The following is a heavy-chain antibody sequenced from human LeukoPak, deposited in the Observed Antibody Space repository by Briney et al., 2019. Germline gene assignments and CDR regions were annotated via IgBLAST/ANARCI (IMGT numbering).Heavy chain of an antibody. Sequence: SETLSLTCTVSGGSISSSSYYWGWIRQPPGKGLEWIGSIYYSGSTYYNPSLKNRVTISVDTSKNQFSLKLSSVTAADTAVYYCARGGRRITIFGVVRNWFDPWGQGTLVTVSS. J-gene: IGHJ5*02. CDR3: ARGGRRITIFGVVRNWFDP. D-gene: IGHD3-3*01. CDR2: IYYSGST. CDR1: GGSISSSSYY. V-gene: IGHV4-39*01.